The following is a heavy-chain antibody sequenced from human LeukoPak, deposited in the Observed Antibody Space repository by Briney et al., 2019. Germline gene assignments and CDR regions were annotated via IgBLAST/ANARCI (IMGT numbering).Heavy chain of an antibody. J-gene: IGHJ4*02. CDR1: GFSVSNYY. D-gene: IGHD3-9*01. Sequence: GGSLRLSCAASGFSVSNYYMSWVRQAPGKGPEWVSVIYSDGSTSYADSVKGRFIISRDNSKNTLYLQMNSLRAEDTAVYYCARDYDSFDYWGQGILVTVSS. CDR3: ARDYDSFDY. CDR2: IYSDGST. V-gene: IGHV3-66*01.